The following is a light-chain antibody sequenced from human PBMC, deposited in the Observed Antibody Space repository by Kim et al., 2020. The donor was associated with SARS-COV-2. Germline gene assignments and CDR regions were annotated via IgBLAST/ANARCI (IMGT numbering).Light chain of an antibody. CDR2: TDN. CDR1: SSNIGGNP. CDR3: ASWDDRLNGRL. J-gene: IGLJ3*02. V-gene: IGLV1-44*01. Sequence: QSVLTQPPSASGTPGQRVTISCSGSSSNIGGNPVSWFQQVPGTAPKFLVATDNQRPSAVPDRFSASKSGTSASLVISGLQSEDEAEYHCASWDDRLNGRLFGGGTQLTVL.